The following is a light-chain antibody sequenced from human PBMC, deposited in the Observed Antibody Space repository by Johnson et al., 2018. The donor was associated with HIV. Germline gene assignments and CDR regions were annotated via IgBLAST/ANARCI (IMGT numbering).Light chain of an antibody. J-gene: IGLJ1*01. V-gene: IGLV1-51*01. CDR1: TSNIGNNY. CDR3: GTWDSGLSAVYV. CDR2: DNN. Sequence: QSVLTQPPSVSAAPGQKVTVSCSGSTSNIGNNYVSWYQQLPGTAPKLLIYDNNKRPSGIPDRFSGSKSGTSATLGITGLPTGDEADYYCGTWDSGLSAVYVFGTGTKVTVL.